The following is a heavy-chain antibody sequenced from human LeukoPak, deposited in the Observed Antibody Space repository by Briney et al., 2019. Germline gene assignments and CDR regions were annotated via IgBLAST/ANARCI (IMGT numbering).Heavy chain of an antibody. J-gene: IGHJ4*02. CDR3: ARGYYDILTGYPDLDY. CDR1: GGSFSGYY. D-gene: IGHD3-9*01. CDR2: IYYSGST. V-gene: IGHV4-34*01. Sequence: SETLSLTCAVYGGSFSGYYWSWIRQPPGKGLEWIGSIYYSGSTYYNPSLKSRVTISVDTSKNQFSLKLSSVTAADTAVYYCARGYYDILTGYPDLDYWGQGTLVTVSS.